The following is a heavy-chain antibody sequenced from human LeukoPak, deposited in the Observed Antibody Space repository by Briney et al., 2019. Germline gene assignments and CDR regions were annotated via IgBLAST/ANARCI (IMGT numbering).Heavy chain of an antibody. CDR3: ARAMVGAVLMEQLAGYHNDY. J-gene: IGHJ4*02. D-gene: IGHD2-15*01. Sequence: HPGGSLRLSCVASGFKFDDYSMHWVRQAPGKGLEWVSGINWNSGSIIYADSVKGRFTISRDNAKNSLYLQMNSLRAEDTAVYYGARAMVGAVLMEQLAGYHNDYWGQGTLVTVSS. CDR1: GFKFDDYS. CDR2: INWNSGSI. V-gene: IGHV3-9*01.